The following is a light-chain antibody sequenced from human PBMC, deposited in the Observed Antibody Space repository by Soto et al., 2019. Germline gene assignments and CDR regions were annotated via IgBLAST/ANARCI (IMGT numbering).Light chain of an antibody. CDR3: QQYNNWPPLT. Sequence: EIVMTQSPATLSVSPGESATLSCRASQSVSSSLAWYQQKPGQAPRLLIYDTSTRATGIPARFSGTRSGTEYTLTISSLQSEDFAVYYCQQYNNWPPLTFGGGNKVEIK. CDR2: DTS. CDR1: QSVSSS. V-gene: IGKV3-15*01. J-gene: IGKJ4*01.